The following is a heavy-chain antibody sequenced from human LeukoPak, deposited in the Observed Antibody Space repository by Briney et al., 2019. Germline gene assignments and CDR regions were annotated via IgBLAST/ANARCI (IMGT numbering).Heavy chain of an antibody. CDR2: IIPILGIA. CDR1: GGTLSSYA. Sequence: SVKVSCKASGGTLSSYAISWVRQAPGQGLEWMGRIIPILGIANYAQKFQGRVTITADKSTSTAYMELSSLRSEDTAVYYCATMVRGVKGWFDPWGQGTLVTVSS. V-gene: IGHV1-69*04. D-gene: IGHD3-10*01. CDR3: ATMVRGVKGWFDP. J-gene: IGHJ5*02.